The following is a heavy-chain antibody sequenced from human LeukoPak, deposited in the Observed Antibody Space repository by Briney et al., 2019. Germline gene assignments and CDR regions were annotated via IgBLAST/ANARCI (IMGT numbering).Heavy chain of an antibody. CDR3: ARDVPAAKDYGMDV. Sequence: GASVKVSCKASGYTFTSYGISWVRQAPGQGLEWMGWISAYNGNTNYAQKLQGRVTMTTDTSTSTAYIELRSLRSDDTAVYYCARDVPAAKDYGMDVWGKGTTVTVSS. V-gene: IGHV1-18*04. D-gene: IGHD2-2*01. CDR1: GYTFTSYG. J-gene: IGHJ6*04. CDR2: ISAYNGNT.